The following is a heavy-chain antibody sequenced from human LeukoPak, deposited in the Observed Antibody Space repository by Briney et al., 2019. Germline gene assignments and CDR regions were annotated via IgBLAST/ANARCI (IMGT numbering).Heavy chain of an antibody. J-gene: IGHJ4*02. V-gene: IGHV1-2*02. CDR1: GYTFTDYY. Sequence: ASVKVSCKASGYTFTDYYIHWVRRAPGQGLEWVGWINPNSGGTNYAPKFQGRVTVTRITSIRTAYMELNSLTSDDTAVYYCASVYSGDDLSQLDYWGQGTLVTVSS. CDR2: INPNSGGT. D-gene: IGHD5-12*01. CDR3: ASVYSGDDLSQLDY.